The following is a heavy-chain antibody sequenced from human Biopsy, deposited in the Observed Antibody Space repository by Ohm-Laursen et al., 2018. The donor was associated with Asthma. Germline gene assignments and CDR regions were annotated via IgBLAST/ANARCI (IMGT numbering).Heavy chain of an antibody. CDR1: GFTFSNYG. Sequence: SPRLSCSASGFTFSNYGMYWVRQAPGKGLDWVAVISFDGSNKNYTDSVKGRFTISRDNSRNTLHLQMNSLRAEDTAVYYCAKDVFPGWELRRGPDYWGQGTLVTVSS. D-gene: IGHD1-26*01. CDR3: AKDVFPGWELRRGPDY. V-gene: IGHV3-30*18. J-gene: IGHJ4*02. CDR2: ISFDGSNK.